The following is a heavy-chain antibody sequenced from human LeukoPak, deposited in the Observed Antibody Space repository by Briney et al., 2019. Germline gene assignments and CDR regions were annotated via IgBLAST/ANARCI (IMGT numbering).Heavy chain of an antibody. V-gene: IGHV3-21*01. CDR2: ISSSSSYI. CDR3: ARDRDFTIFGVVTSFDY. CDR1: GFTFSSYS. Sequence: PGGSLRLSSAASGFTFSSYSMTWVRQAPGKGLEWVSSISSSSSYIYYADSVKGRFTISRDNAKNSLYLQMNSLRAEDTAVYYCARDRDFTIFGVVTSFDYWGQGTLVTVSS. D-gene: IGHD3-3*01. J-gene: IGHJ4*02.